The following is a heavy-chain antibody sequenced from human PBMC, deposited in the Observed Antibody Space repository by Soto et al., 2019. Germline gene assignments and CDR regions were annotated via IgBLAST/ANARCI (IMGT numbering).Heavy chain of an antibody. D-gene: IGHD4-17*01. CDR1: GFTFSTYA. V-gene: IGHV3-23*01. CDR3: AHPRGYGVFDAYDI. Sequence: GGSLRLSCVASGFTFSTYAMSWVRQAPGKGLEWVSALTPSGGETYYADSVKGRFTISRDNSMNALYLQMNSLRIEDTAVYYCAHPRGYGVFDAYDIWGQGTMVTVSS. J-gene: IGHJ3*02. CDR2: LTPSGGET.